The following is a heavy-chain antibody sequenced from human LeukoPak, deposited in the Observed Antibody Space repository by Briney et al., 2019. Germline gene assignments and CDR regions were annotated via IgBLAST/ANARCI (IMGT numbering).Heavy chain of an antibody. J-gene: IGHJ4*02. CDR3: ARDLRSYGFDY. CDR1: GGSISSYY. V-gene: IGHV4-59*01. D-gene: IGHD5-18*01. CDR2: IYYSGST. Sequence: SETLSLTCTVSGGSISSYYWSWIRQPPGKGLEWIGYIYYSGSTNYNPSLKSRVTISVDTSKNQFSLKLSSVTAADTAVYYRARDLRSYGFDYWGQGTLVTVSS.